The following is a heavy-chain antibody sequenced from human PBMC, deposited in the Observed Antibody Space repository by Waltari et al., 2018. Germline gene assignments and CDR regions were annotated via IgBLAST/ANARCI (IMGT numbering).Heavy chain of an antibody. CDR1: GFTFSSYS. CDR3: APGGNYGSGGY. J-gene: IGHJ4*02. CDR2: ISSSSSTI. V-gene: IGHV3-48*04. D-gene: IGHD3-10*01. Sequence: EVQLVESGGGLVQPGGSLRLSCAASGFTFSSYSMNWVRQAPGKGREWVSYISSSSSTIYYADSVKGRFTISRDNAKNSLYLQMNSLRAEDTAVYYCAPGGNYGSGGYWGQGTLVTVSS.